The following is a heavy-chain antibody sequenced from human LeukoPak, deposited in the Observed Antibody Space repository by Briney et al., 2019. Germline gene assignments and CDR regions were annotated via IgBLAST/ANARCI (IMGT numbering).Heavy chain of an antibody. D-gene: IGHD4-17*01. J-gene: IGHJ4*02. CDR2: INHSVST. Sequence: SETLSLTCAVYGGSFSGYYWSWIRQPPGKGLEWIGEINHSVSTSYNPSLKSRVTISVDTSKNQFSLKLSSVTAADTAVYYCARDRGRLRSPIDYWGQGTLVTVSS. V-gene: IGHV4-34*01. CDR1: GGSFSGYY. CDR3: ARDRGRLRSPIDY.